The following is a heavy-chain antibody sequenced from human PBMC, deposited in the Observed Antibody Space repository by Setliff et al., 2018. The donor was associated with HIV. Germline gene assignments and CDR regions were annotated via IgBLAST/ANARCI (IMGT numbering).Heavy chain of an antibody. CDR1: GYTFAAYY. D-gene: IGHD3-10*01. J-gene: IGHJ4*02. CDR2: INPGSGDT. CDR3: ARVLSVTMIRGAHGY. V-gene: IGHV1-2*02. Sequence: ASVKVSCKASGYTFAAYYIHWLRRAPGQGLEWMGWINPGSGDTNYAQKFQGRVTMTSDTSTRTVYMELSSLTSDDTAVYFCARVLSVTMIRGAHGYWGQGTLVTVS.